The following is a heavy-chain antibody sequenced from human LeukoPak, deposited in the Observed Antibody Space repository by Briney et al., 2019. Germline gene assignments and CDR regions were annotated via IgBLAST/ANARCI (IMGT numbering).Heavy chain of an antibody. CDR3: ARDIVLMVYAPYYYFYAMDV. CDR1: GYTFTGYY. D-gene: IGHD2-8*01. Sequence: ASVKVSCKASGYTFTGYYMHWVRQAPGQGLEWMGWINPNSGGTNYAQKFQGRVTMTRDTSISTAYMELSRLRSDDTAVYYCARDIVLMVYAPYYYFYAMDVWGKGTTVTVSS. CDR2: INPNSGGT. V-gene: IGHV1-2*02. J-gene: IGHJ6*04.